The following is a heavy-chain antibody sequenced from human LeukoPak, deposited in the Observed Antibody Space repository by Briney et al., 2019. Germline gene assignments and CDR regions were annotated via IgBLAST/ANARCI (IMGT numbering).Heavy chain of an antibody. CDR2: IYHTGST. Sequence: SETPSLTCAVSGDSISTKNWWSWVRQPPGKGLEWIGEIYHTGSTNYTPSLKSRVTISLDKSKNQFSLKLSSVTAADTAVYYCARGSGLLTGHYNDAFDIWGQGTMVTVSS. CDR3: ARGSGLLTGHYNDAFDI. CDR1: GDSISTKNW. J-gene: IGHJ3*02. D-gene: IGHD3-9*01. V-gene: IGHV4-4*02.